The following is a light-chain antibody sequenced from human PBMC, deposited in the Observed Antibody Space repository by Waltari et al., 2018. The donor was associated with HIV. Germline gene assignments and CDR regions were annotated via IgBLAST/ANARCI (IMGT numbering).Light chain of an antibody. J-gene: IGLJ3*02. Sequence: QFVLTQPPSASGSPGQRVIIPCSGSTSDFGGATVTWYQLLPGTAPKLLNPTSPGPSGVPDRFSASQSGTSASLAINGLLSEDEGDYFCAAWDDSVKLWVFGGGTKVAVL. CDR3: AAWDDSVKLWV. V-gene: IGLV1-44*01. CDR2: PTS. CDR1: TSDFGGAT.